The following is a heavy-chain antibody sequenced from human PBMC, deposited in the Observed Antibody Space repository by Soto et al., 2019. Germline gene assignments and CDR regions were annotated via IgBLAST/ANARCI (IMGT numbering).Heavy chain of an antibody. D-gene: IGHD3-16*01. CDR3: ARGAGYDYVWGSYFSY. J-gene: IGHJ4*02. V-gene: IGHV4-61*01. Sequence: QVQLQESGPGLVKPSETLSLTCTVSGGSVSSGSYYWSWIRQPPGEGLEWIGYIYYSGSTKYTPSRRCRSTISLDTSKIQFSLKLSSVSAADAAVYYCARGAGYDYVWGSYFSYWGQGTLVTVSS. CDR1: GGSVSSGSYY. CDR2: IYYSGST.